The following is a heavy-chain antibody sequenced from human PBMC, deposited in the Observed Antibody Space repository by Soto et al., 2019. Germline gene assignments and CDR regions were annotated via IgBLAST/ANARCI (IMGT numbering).Heavy chain of an antibody. CDR2: ISSSSSTI. J-gene: IGHJ3*02. Sequence: GSLRLSCAASGFTFSSYSMNWVRQAPGKGLEWVSYISSSSSTIYYADSVKGRFTISRDNSKNTLYLQMNSLRAEDTAVYYCARENPGRYGAFDIWGQGTMVTVSS. D-gene: IGHD3-16*01. V-gene: IGHV3-48*01. CDR1: GFTFSSYS. CDR3: ARENPGRYGAFDI.